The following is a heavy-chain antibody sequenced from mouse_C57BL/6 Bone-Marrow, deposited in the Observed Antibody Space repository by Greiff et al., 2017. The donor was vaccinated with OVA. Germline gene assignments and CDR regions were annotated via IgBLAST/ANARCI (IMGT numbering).Heavy chain of an antibody. Sequence: VQLQQSRPELVKPGASVKISCKASGYTFTDYYMNWVKQSHGKSLEWIGDINPNNGGTSYNQKFKGKATLTVDKSSSTAYMELRSLTSEDSAVYYCARCELLRYLDYWGQGTTLTVSS. V-gene: IGHV1-26*01. D-gene: IGHD1-1*01. CDR2: INPNNGGT. CDR3: ARCELLRYLDY. CDR1: GYTFTDYY. J-gene: IGHJ2*01.